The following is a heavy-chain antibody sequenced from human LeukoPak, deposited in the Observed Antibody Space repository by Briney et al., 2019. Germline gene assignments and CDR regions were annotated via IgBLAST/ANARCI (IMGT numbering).Heavy chain of an antibody. Sequence: GASVKVSCKASGYTFTSYYMHWVRQAPGQGLEWMAWISAYNGKTNFARKFRGRVTMTTDTSTSTAYMELRSLRSDDTAIYYCARDRNPYYDGSGYGYCWGQGTLVTVSS. CDR3: ARDRNPYYDGSGYGYC. V-gene: IGHV1-18*04. D-gene: IGHD3-22*01. CDR2: ISAYNGKT. CDR1: GYTFTSYY. J-gene: IGHJ4*02.